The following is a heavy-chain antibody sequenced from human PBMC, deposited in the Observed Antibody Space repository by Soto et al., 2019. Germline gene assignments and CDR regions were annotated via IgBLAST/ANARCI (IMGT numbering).Heavy chain of an antibody. Sequence: PGGSLRLSCAASGFTFSSYAMHWVRQAPGKGLEWVAVISYDGSNKYYADSVKGRFTISRDNSKNTLYLQVNSLRSDDTAVYYCARADFWSGSGWFDPWGQGTLVTVSS. CDR1: GFTFSSYA. D-gene: IGHD3-3*01. J-gene: IGHJ5*02. CDR2: ISYDGSNK. V-gene: IGHV3-30-3*01. CDR3: ARADFWSGSGWFDP.